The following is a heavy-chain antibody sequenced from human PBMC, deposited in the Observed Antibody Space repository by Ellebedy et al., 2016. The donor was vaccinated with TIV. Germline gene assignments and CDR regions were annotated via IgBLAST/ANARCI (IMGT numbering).Heavy chain of an antibody. CDR1: GGTFSSYA. CDR2: IIPIFGTA. J-gene: IGHJ4*02. V-gene: IGHV1-69*13. Sequence: SVKVSCXASGGTFSSYAISWVRQAPGQGLEWMGGIIPIFGTANYAQKFQGRVTITADESTSTAYMELRSLRSDDTAVYYCARDNSLLWFGELRAEDFDYWGQGTLVTVSS. CDR3: ARDNSLLWFGELRAEDFDY. D-gene: IGHD3-10*01.